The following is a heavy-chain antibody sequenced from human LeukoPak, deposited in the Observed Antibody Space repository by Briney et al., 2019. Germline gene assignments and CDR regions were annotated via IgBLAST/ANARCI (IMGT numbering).Heavy chain of an antibody. CDR1: GGTFDGSG. CDR2: IIPILGIT. D-gene: IGHD5-24*01. J-gene: IGHJ2*01. Sequence: SVKVSCKASGGTFDGSGIGWVRQAPGQGLEWMGRIIPILGITNNAQKFQGRVAITADKSTSTAYMELSSLKSEDTAVYYCARDGAGGWLHPGANWYFDLWGRGTLITVSP. V-gene: IGHV1-69*04. CDR3: ARDGAGGWLHPGANWYFDL.